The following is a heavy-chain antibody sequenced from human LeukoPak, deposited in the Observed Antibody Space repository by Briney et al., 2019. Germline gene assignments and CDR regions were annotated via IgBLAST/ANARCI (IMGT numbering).Heavy chain of an antibody. Sequence: GGSLRLSCAASGFTFSSYWMHWVRQAPGKGLVWVSGTSTDGSTTTYADSVKGRFIIARDNAKNTLYLQMNSLRAEDTAVYYCYGANAQHWGQGTLVTVSS. CDR3: YGANAQH. D-gene: IGHD4-23*01. V-gene: IGHV3-74*01. J-gene: IGHJ1*01. CDR1: GFTFSSYW. CDR2: TSTDGSTT.